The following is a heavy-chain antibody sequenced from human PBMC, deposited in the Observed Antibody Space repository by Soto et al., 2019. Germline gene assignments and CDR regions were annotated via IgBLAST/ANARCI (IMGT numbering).Heavy chain of an antibody. CDR1: GFTFSSYA. D-gene: IGHD3-3*01. J-gene: IGHJ6*02. Sequence: PGGSLRLSCAASGFTFSSYAMSWVRQAPGKGLEWVAVISYDGSNKYYADSVKGRFTISRDNSKNTLYLQMNSLRAEDTAVYYCAKGYYDFWSGYSYYYYGMDVWGQGTTVTVSS. CDR3: AKGYYDFWSGYSYYYYGMDV. CDR2: ISYDGSNK. V-gene: IGHV3-30*18.